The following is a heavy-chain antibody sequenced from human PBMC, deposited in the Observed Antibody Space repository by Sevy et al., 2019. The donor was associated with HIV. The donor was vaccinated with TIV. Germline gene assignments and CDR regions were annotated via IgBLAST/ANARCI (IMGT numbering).Heavy chain of an antibody. CDR1: GFTFSSYA. J-gene: IGHJ4*02. CDR2: ISSNGGST. CDR3: ARGLPTSNYYGSGSAELFDY. D-gene: IGHD3-10*01. Sequence: GGSLRLSSAASGFTFSSYAMHWVRQAPGKGLEYVSAISSNGGSTYYADSVKGRFTISRDNSKNTLYLQMGSLRAEDMAVYYCARGLPTSNYYGSGSAELFDYWGQGTLVTVSS. V-gene: IGHV3-64*02.